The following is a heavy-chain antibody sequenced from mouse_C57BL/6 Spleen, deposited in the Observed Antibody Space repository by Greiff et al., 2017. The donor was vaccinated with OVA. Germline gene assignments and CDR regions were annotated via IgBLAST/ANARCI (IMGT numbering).Heavy chain of an antibody. CDR2: IDPSASYT. CDR1: GYTFTSYW. D-gene: IGHD1-1*02. Sequence: VQLQQPGAELVKPGASVKLSCKASGYTFTSYWMQWVKQRPGQGLEWIGEIDPSASYTNYNQKFKGKATLTVDTSSSTAYMQLSSLTSEDSAVYYWARRGGKERYYAMDYWGQGTSVTVSS. CDR3: ARRGGKERYYAMDY. V-gene: IGHV1-50*01. J-gene: IGHJ4*01.